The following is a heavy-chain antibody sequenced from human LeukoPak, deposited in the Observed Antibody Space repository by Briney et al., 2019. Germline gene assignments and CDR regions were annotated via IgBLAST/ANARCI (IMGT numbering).Heavy chain of an antibody. CDR1: GFTFSSYG. V-gene: IGHV3-30*18. CDR3: AKDSPPRHYYDSSGLDY. CDR2: ISYDGSNK. Sequence: PGGSLRLSCAASGFTFSSYGMHWVRQAPGKGLEWVAVISYDGSNKYYADSVKGRFTISRDNSKNTLYLQMNSLRAEDTAVYYCAKDSPPRHYYDSSGLDYWGQGTLVTVSS. J-gene: IGHJ4*02. D-gene: IGHD3-22*01.